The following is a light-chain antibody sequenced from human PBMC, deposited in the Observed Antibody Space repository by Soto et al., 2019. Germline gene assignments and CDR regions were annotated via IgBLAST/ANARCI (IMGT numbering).Light chain of an antibody. Sequence: EIVMTQSPATLSVSPGERATLSCRASQSVSSNLAWYQQKPGQAPRLLIYGASTRATGIPARFSGSGSGTEFTRTISSLQSEDFAIYYCQQYNNSSLTFGGGTKVEIK. V-gene: IGKV3D-15*01. CDR2: GAS. J-gene: IGKJ4*01. CDR1: QSVSSN. CDR3: QQYNNSSLT.